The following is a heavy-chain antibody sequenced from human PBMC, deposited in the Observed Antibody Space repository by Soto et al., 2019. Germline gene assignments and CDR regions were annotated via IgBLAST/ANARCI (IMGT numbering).Heavy chain of an antibody. J-gene: IGHJ5*02. CDR2: ISSSSSYI. CDR1: GFTFSSYS. V-gene: IGHV3-21*01. CDR3: ASLPGGYSYATNSWFDP. D-gene: IGHD5-18*01. Sequence: EVQLVESGGGLVKPGGSLRLSCAASGFTFSSYSMNWVRQAPGKGLEWVSSISSSSSYIYYADSVKGRFTISRDNAKNSLYRQMNSLRAEDTAVYYCASLPGGYSYATNSWFDPWVQGTLVTVSS.